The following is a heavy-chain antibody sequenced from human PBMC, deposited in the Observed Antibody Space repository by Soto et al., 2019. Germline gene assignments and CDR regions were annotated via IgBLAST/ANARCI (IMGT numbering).Heavy chain of an antibody. CDR3: ARTMGYDYVWGSYRYGGWFDP. V-gene: IGHV1-69*01. CDR1: GGTFSSYA. Sequence: QVQLVQSGAEVKKPGSSVKVSCKASGGTFSSYAISWVRQAPGQGLEWMGGIIPIFGTANYAQKFQGRVTITADESTSTAYMELSSLRSEDTAVYYCARTMGYDYVWGSYRYGGWFDPWGQGTLVTVSS. J-gene: IGHJ5*02. D-gene: IGHD3-16*02. CDR2: IIPIFGTA.